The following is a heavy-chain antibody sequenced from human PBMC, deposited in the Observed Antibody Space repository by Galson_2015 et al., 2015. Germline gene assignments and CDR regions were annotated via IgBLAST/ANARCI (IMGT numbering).Heavy chain of an antibody. CDR3: VRDGTGTGDYFDY. CDR2: IWYDGSSK. V-gene: IGHV3-33*01. J-gene: IGHJ4*02. Sequence: SLRLSCAASGFTFSSYAMHWVRQAPGKGLEWAAVIWYDGSSKHYADSVEGRFTISRDNSKKTADLQMNSLRVEDTAVYYCVRDGTGTGDYFDYWGQGTLVTVDS. CDR1: GFTFSSYA. D-gene: IGHD7-27*01.